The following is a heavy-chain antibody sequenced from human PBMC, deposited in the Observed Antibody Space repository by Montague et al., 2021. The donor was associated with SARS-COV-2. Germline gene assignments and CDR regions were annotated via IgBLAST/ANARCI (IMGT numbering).Heavy chain of an antibody. CDR3: ARGFDY. CDR2: IYYSGST. Sequence: ETLSFTCTVSGGSISSYYWSWIRQPPGKGLEWIGYIYYSGSTNYNPSLKSRVTISVDTSKNQFSLKLSSVTAADTAVYYCARGFDYWGQGTLVTVSS. J-gene: IGHJ4*02. CDR1: GGSISSYY. V-gene: IGHV4-59*08.